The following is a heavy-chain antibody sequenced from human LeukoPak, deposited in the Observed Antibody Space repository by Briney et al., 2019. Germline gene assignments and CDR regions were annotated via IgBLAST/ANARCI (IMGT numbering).Heavy chain of an antibody. J-gene: IGHJ3*02. V-gene: IGHV4-59*01. Sequence: SETLSLTCTVSGGSISSYYWSWIRQPPGKGLEWIGYIYYSGSTNYNPSLESRVTISVDTSKNQFSLKLSSVTAADTAVYYCARWVFCSSTSCTDAFDIWGQGTMVTVSS. D-gene: IGHD2-2*01. CDR3: ARWVFCSSTSCTDAFDI. CDR2: IYYSGST. CDR1: GGSISSYY.